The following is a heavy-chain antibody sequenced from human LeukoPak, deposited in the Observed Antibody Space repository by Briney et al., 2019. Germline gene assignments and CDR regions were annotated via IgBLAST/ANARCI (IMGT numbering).Heavy chain of an antibody. J-gene: IGHJ5*02. CDR3: AIEGYCSGGTCYTNWFDT. V-gene: IGHV3-23*01. Sequence: PGGSLRLSCAASGFTFSSYAMSWVRQAPGKGLEWVSGIGNSGGSTYYADSVKGRFTISRDNSKNTLYLQMNSLRAEDTAVYYCAIEGYCSGGTCYTNWFDTWGQGTLVTVSS. CDR1: GFTFSSYA. CDR2: IGNSGGST. D-gene: IGHD2-15*01.